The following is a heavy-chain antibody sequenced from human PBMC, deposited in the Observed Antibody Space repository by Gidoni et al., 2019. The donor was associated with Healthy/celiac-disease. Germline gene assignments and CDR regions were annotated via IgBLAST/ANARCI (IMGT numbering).Heavy chain of an antibody. CDR1: VGTFSSYA. V-gene: IGHV1-69*01. D-gene: IGHD2-2*01. CDR2: IIPIFGTA. CDR3: ARYPESGQGHQATDY. Sequence: QVQLVQSGAEVKKPGSSVKVPCKASVGTFSSYAISWVRQAPGQGLEWMGGIIPIFGTANYAQKFQGRVTITADESTCTAYMELSSLRSEDTAVYYCARYPESGQGHQATDYWGQGTLVTVSS. J-gene: IGHJ4*02.